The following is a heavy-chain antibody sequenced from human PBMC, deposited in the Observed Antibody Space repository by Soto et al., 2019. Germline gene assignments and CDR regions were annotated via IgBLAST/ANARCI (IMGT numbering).Heavy chain of an antibody. CDR1: GGSFSGYY. CDR2: INHSGST. J-gene: IGHJ6*02. V-gene: IGHV4-34*01. Sequence: SETLSLTCAVYGGSFSGYYWSWIRQPPGKGLERIGEINHSGSTNYNPSLKSRVTISVDTSKNQFSLKLSSVTAADTAVYYCARVLVGSTEDYYGMDVWGQGTTVTVSS. D-gene: IGHD2-8*02. CDR3: ARVLVGSTEDYYGMDV.